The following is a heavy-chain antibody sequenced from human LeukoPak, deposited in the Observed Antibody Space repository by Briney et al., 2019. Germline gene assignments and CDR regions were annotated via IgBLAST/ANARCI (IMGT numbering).Heavy chain of an antibody. CDR3: AKILSAYYDFWSGYVGT. CDR2: ISSSSSTI. D-gene: IGHD3-3*01. Sequence: GGSLRLSCAASGFTFSSYSMNWVRQAPGKGLEWVSYISSSSSTIYYADSVKGRFTISRDNAKNSLYLQMNSLRAEDTAVYYCAKILSAYYDFWSGYVGTWGQGTLVTVSS. CDR1: GFTFSSYS. V-gene: IGHV3-48*01. J-gene: IGHJ4*02.